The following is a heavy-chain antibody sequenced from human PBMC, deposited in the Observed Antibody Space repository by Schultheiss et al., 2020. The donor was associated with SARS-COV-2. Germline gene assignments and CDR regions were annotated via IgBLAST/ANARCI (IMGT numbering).Heavy chain of an antibody. J-gene: IGHJ1*01. D-gene: IGHD5-24*01. CDR2: IYWDDDK. CDR1: GGSISSYYW. V-gene: IGHV2-5*08. Sequence: TLSLTCTVSGGSISSYYWSWIRQPPGKALEWLALIYWDDDKRYSPSLKSRLTITKDTSKNQVVLTMTNMDPVDTATYYCARSRALGAMDFQHWGQGTLVTVSS. CDR3: ARSRALGAMDFQH.